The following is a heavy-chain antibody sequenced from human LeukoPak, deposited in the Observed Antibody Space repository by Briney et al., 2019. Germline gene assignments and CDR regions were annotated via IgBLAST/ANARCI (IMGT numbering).Heavy chain of an antibody. D-gene: IGHD3-9*01. CDR1: GFTFSSYG. CDR2: IWYDGSNK. V-gene: IGHV3-33*01. J-gene: IGHJ4*02. Sequence: GGSLRLSCAASGFTFSSYGMHWVRQAPGKGLEGVAVIWYDGSNKYYADSVKGRFTISRDNSKNTLYLQMNSLRAEDTAVYYCARVGGDISFDYWGQGTLVTVSS. CDR3: ARVGGDISFDY.